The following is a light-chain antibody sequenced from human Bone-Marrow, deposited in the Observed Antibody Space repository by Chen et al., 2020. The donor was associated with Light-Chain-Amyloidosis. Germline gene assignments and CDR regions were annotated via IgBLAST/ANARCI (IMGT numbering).Light chain of an antibody. V-gene: IGLV2-14*01. CDR2: EVT. CDR3: SSYTITNTLV. Sequence: QSALTQPASVSGSPGQSITISCTGTSSDGGGDNHVSWYQQPPDKAPQLMIYEVTNRPSWVPDRFSGSKSDNTASLTISGLQTEDEADYFCSSYTITNTLVFGSGTRVTVL. J-gene: IGLJ1*01. CDR1: SSDGGGDNH.